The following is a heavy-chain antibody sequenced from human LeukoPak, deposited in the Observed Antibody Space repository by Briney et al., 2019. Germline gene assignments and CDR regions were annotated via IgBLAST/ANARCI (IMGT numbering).Heavy chain of an antibody. Sequence: PSETLSLTCAVSGGSINSGGYSWSWIRQPPGKGLEWIGYIYHSGSTYCNPSLKSRVTISVDRSKNQFSLKLSSVTAADTAVYYCARGRRGAFDYWGQGTLVTVSS. CDR2: IYHSGST. V-gene: IGHV4-30-2*01. D-gene: IGHD1-26*01. J-gene: IGHJ4*02. CDR1: GGSINSGGYS. CDR3: ARGRRGAFDY.